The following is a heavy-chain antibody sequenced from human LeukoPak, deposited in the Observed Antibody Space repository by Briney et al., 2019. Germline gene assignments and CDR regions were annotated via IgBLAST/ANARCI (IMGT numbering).Heavy chain of an antibody. Sequence: ASVKVSCKASGYTFTSYAMHWVRQAPGQRLEWMGWINAGNGNTKYSQKFQGRVTITRDTSASTAYMELSSLRSEDTAVYYCARDREQRGQGHDYFDYWGQGTLVTVSS. V-gene: IGHV1-3*01. CDR3: ARDREQRGQGHDYFDY. D-gene: IGHD1/OR15-1a*01. CDR2: INAGNGNT. J-gene: IGHJ4*02. CDR1: GYTFTSYA.